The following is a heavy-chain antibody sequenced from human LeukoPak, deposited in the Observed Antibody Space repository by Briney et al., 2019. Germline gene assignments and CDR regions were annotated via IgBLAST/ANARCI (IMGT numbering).Heavy chain of an antibody. CDR3: VKDLKRDYYDSSGPYGMDV. V-gene: IGHV3-23*01. Sequence: PGGSLRLSCAASGFTFSSYAMSWVRQAPGKGLEWVSAISGSGGSTYYADSVKGRFTISRDNSKNTLYLQMNSLRAEDTAVYYCVKDLKRDYYDSSGPYGMDVWGQGTTVTVSS. D-gene: IGHD3-22*01. J-gene: IGHJ6*02. CDR2: ISGSGGST. CDR1: GFTFSSYA.